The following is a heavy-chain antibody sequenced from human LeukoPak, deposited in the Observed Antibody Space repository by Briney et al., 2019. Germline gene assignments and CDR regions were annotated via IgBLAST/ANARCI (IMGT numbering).Heavy chain of an antibody. J-gene: IGHJ3*02. CDR2: IKGSGRST. CDR1: GFTFSSYA. Sequence: PGGFLRLSCAASGFTFSSYAMSWVRQAPGKGLEWVSVIKGSGRSTYYADSVKGRFTISRDNSKNTLYLQMNSLRAEDTAEYYCAKDQGTYCSTTSCYAPDAFDIWGQGTMVTVSS. V-gene: IGHV3-23*01. CDR3: AKDQGTYCSTTSCYAPDAFDI. D-gene: IGHD2-2*01.